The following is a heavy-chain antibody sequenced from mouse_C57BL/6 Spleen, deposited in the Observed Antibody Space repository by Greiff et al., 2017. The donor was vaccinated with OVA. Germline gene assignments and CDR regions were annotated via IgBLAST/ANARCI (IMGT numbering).Heavy chain of an antibody. CDR2: IDPEDGDT. V-gene: IGHV14-2*01. CDR3: ATATVVATRYFDV. CDR1: GFNFKDYY. J-gene: IGHJ1*03. Sequence: VHVKQSGAELVKPGASVKLSCTASGFNFKDYYMPWVKQRTEQGLEWIGRIDPEDGDTKYASTFQGKATITVDTSSNTAYLQLSSLTSEDADVYYCATATVVATRYFDVWGTGTTVTVSS. D-gene: IGHD1-1*01.